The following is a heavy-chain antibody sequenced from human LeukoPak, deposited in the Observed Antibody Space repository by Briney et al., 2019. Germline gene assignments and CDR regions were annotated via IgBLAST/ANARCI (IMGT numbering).Heavy chain of an antibody. CDR2: ISSSSSYI. V-gene: IGHV3-21*01. CDR1: GFTFSSYS. J-gene: IGHJ6*03. CDR3: AREAATPYYYYYYMDV. Sequence: GGSLRLSCAAFGFTFSSYSMNWVRQAPGKGLEWVSSISSSSSYIYYADSVKGRFTISRDNAKNSLYLQMNSLRAEDTAVYYCAREAATPYYYYYYMDVWGKGTTVTVSS. D-gene: IGHD2-15*01.